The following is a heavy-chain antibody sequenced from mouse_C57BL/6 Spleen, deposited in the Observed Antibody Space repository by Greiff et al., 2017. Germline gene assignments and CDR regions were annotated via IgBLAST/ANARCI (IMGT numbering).Heavy chain of an antibody. V-gene: IGHV3-6*01. CDR2: INYDGSN. Sequence: EVQLQQSGPGLVTPSQSLSLTCSVTGYSITRGYSWHWIRQFPGNKLEWMGYINYDGSNTSIPSLKKRIAITRDTSKNQFFLKLNSVTTEDTATYYCARDSKGDWGKGTTLTVSS. CDR3: ARDSKGD. CDR1: GYSITRGYS. D-gene: IGHD2-5*01. J-gene: IGHJ2*01.